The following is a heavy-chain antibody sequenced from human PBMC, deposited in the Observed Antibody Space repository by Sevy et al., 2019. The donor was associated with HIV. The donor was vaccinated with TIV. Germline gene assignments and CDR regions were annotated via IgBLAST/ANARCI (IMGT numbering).Heavy chain of an antibody. V-gene: IGHV1-69*13. D-gene: IGHD3-3*01. Sequence: SVKVCCKASGGTFSSYAISWVRQAPGQGLEWMGGIIPIFGTANYAQKFQGRVTITADESTSTAYMELSSLRSEDTAVYYCARDLDYDFWSGGESFDIWGQGTMVTVSS. CDR2: IIPIFGTA. CDR3: ARDLDYDFWSGGESFDI. J-gene: IGHJ3*02. CDR1: GGTFSSYA.